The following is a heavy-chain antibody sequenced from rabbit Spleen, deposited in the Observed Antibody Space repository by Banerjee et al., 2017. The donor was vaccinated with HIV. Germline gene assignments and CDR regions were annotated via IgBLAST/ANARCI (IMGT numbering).Heavy chain of an antibody. J-gene: IGHJ6*01. V-gene: IGHV1S40*01. CDR3: ARDTGSSFSSYGMDL. Sequence: QSLEESGGDLVKHGASLTLTCTASGFTLSTYWMCWVRQPPGKGLEWVACIDVGSGGSAYYANWAKGRFTISKTSSTTVTLQMTSLTVADTATYFCARDTGSSFSSYGMDLWGPGTLVTVS. CDR2: IDVGSGGSA. D-gene: IGHD8-1*01. CDR1: GFTLSTYW.